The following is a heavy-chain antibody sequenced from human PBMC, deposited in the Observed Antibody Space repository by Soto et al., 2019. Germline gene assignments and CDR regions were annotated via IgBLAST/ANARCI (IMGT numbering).Heavy chain of an antibody. CDR2: VHYSWGS. V-gene: IGHV4-59*08. Sequence: QVQLQESGPGLVKPSETLSLSCTVSGGSISSYHWSWIRQTPGKGLEWIGYVHYSWGSNYNPSLKSRVAISLDTSKSQFSLKLTSVTATDTAVYYCARQGFGALHGLVDFWGQGTTVTVSS. J-gene: IGHJ6*02. D-gene: IGHD3-10*01. CDR1: GGSISSYH. CDR3: ARQGFGALHGLVDF.